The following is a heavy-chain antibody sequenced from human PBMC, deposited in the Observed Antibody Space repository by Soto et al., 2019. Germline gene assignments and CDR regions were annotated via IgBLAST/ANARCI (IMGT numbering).Heavy chain of an antibody. J-gene: IGHJ5*02. CDR2: IYWDDDK. D-gene: IGHD3-3*01. Sequence: QITLKESGPTRVKPTQTLTLTCTFSGFSLTTSGVGVGWIRQPPGKALEWLALIYWDDDKRYSPSLKTRLTITKDTSKNQVVLTMNNMYPVDTATYYFAQSLWRGYKALFDPLGQGTLVTVSS. CDR3: AQSLWRGYKALFDP. V-gene: IGHV2-5*02. CDR1: GFSLTTSGVG.